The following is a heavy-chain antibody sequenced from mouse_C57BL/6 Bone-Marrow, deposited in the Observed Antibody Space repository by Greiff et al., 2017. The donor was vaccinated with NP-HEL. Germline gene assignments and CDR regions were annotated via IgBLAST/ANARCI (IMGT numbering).Heavy chain of an antibody. Sequence: VQLQQSGAELVRPGASVKLSCTASGFNFKDDYMHWVKQRPEQGLEWIGWIDPENGDTEYASKFQGKATITADTSSNTAYLQLSSLTSEDTAVYYCTGDYYGRYAMDYWGQGTSVTVSS. CDR3: TGDYYGRYAMDY. D-gene: IGHD1-1*01. CDR2: IDPENGDT. J-gene: IGHJ4*01. V-gene: IGHV14-4*01. CDR1: GFNFKDDY.